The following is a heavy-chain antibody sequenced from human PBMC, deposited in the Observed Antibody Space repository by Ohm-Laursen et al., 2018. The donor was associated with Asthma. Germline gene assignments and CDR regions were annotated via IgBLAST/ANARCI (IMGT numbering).Heavy chain of an antibody. Sequence: SLRLSCAASGFAFSTYGMHWVRQAPGKGLEWVALISYDGSNKYYADSVKGRCTISRDNSMDTLYLQMNSLRTEDTAVYYCARHNWNYLDYWGQGTLVTASS. CDR3: ARHNWNYLDY. D-gene: IGHD1-7*01. V-gene: IGHV3-30*03. J-gene: IGHJ4*02. CDR2: ISYDGSNK. CDR1: GFAFSTYG.